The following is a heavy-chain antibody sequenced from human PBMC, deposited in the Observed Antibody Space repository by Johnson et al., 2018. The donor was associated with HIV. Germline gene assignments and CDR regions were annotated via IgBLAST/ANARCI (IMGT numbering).Heavy chain of an antibody. D-gene: IGHD2-8*01. Sequence: QVQLVESGGGVVQPGGSLRLTCAASGFTFSMSAMHWVRQAPGKGLEWVAVISSDGNNTYYADSVKGRFTISRDNSKSTLYLQMISQRAEDTAVYFCTRDHWCYFDIWGQGTMVTVSS. J-gene: IGHJ3*02. CDR1: GFTFSMSA. CDR2: ISSDGNNT. V-gene: IGHV3-30*03. CDR3: TRDHWCYFDI.